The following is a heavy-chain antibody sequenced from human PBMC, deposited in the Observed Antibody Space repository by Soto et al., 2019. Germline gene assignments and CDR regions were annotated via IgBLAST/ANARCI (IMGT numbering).Heavy chain of an antibody. D-gene: IGHD3-10*01. V-gene: IGHV4-61*01. CDR2: IYYLGGT. CDR3: SHPVGVSNHV. Sequence: QVQLQESGPGLVKPSETLSLTCTVSGGSVSSENYYWSWVRQPPGKGLEWIGYIYYLGGTKYNPSMRSRVTVSINTYKPQFSLKLNSVPVADTAVDYCSHPVGVSNHVWGQGTTVTVSS. CDR1: GGSVSSENYY. J-gene: IGHJ6*02.